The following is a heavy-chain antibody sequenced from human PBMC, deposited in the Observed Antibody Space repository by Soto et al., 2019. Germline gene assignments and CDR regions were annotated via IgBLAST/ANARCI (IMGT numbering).Heavy chain of an antibody. CDR1: GFTFDDYA. D-gene: IGHD2-2*01. Sequence: EVQLVESGGGLVQPGRSLRLSCAASGFTFDDYALHWVRQAPGKGLEWVSGVSWDSGCIGYADSVKGRFTISRDNAKNSLYLDMDSLRAKDTALYYCAKYRIPQPGRYGMDVWGQGTTVTVPS. CDR3: AKYRIPQPGRYGMDV. J-gene: IGHJ6*02. V-gene: IGHV3-9*01. CDR2: VSWDSGCI.